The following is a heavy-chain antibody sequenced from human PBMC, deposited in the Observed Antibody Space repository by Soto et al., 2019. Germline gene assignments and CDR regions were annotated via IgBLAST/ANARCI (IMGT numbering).Heavy chain of an antibody. CDR1: GFTFSRYE. J-gene: IGHJ3*02. D-gene: IGHD5-12*01. V-gene: IGHV3-48*03. CDR2: ITGSGGTM. CDR3: TKEESVMYSGYDAFDT. Sequence: PGGSLRLSCAASGFTFSRYEINRVRQAPGKRLEWLAHITGSGGTMYAGSVRGRFTICRDNADSLLYLQMNSLRAEDTAVYYCTKEESVMYSGYDAFDTWGRGTMVTVSS.